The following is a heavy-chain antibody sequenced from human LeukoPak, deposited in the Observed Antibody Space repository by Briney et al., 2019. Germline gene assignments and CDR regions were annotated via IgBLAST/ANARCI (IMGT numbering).Heavy chain of an antibody. V-gene: IGHV3-9*01. CDR1: VFTFDDYA. Sequence: GGSLRLSCAASVFTFDDYAMHWVRQAPGKGLEWVSGISWNSGSIGYADSVKGRFTISRDNAKNSLYLQMNSLRAEDTALYYCAKDRGLRLNAFDIWGQGTMVTVSS. J-gene: IGHJ3*02. D-gene: IGHD5-12*01. CDR3: AKDRGLRLNAFDI. CDR2: ISWNSGSI.